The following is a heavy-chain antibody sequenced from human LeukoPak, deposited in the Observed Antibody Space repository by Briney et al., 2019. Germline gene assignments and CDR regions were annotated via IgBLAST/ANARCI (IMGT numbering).Heavy chain of an antibody. CDR1: GFSFNTYS. CDR2: ISSTSAHI. J-gene: IGHJ3*02. D-gene: IGHD2-2*01. V-gene: IGHV3-21*01. CDR3: TSRYCTTTNCYSFDN. Sequence: GGSLRLSCAASGFSFNTYSMNWVRQAPGKGLEWVSSISSTSAHIFYADSVKGRFSISRDNAKNSLYLQMNSLRVEDTAVYYCTSRYCTTTNCYSFDNWGHGILVTVSS.